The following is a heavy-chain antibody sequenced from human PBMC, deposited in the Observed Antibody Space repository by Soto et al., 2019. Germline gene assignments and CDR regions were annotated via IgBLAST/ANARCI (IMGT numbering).Heavy chain of an antibody. D-gene: IGHD2-8*02. V-gene: IGHV5-51*01. Sequence: GESLKISGEASGYGFTNYLIGWVRPMPGKGLEWMGMVLPHDSEARVSPSLQGQVTISADKSINTAYLQWSSLKASDAAMYYCARRDWTGTNSEYFTYWGQGKWVTVSA. CDR2: VLPHDSEA. J-gene: IGHJ4*02. CDR1: GYGFTNYL. CDR3: ARRDWTGTNSEYFTY.